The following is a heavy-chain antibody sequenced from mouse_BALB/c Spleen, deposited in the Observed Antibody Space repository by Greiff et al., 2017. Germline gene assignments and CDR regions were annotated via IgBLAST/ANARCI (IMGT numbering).Heavy chain of an antibody. J-gene: IGHJ4*01. D-gene: IGHD2-4*01. CDR2: ISNGGGST. Sequence: EVHLVESGGGLVQPGGSLKLSCAASGFTFSSYTMSWVRQTPEKRLEWVAYISNGGGSTYYPDTVKGRFTISRDNAKNTLYLQMSSLKSEDTAMYYCARRRDDYDYAMDYWGQGTSVTVSS. V-gene: IGHV5-12-2*01. CDR1: GFTFSSYT. CDR3: ARRRDDYDYAMDY.